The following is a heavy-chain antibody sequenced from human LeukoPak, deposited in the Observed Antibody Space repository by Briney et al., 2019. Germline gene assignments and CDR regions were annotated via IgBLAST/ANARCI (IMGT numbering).Heavy chain of an antibody. D-gene: IGHD2-2*01. V-gene: IGHV3-21*01. CDR2: ITSSSSYI. J-gene: IGHJ5*02. Sequence: VGSLRLSCAASGFIFRSYNMYWVRQAPGKGPEWVSSITSSSSYIFYADPVKGRFTISRDNAKNSLYLQMNSLRAEDTAVYYCARGSEVVAAASNWFDPWGQGTLVTVSS. CDR3: ARGSEVVAAASNWFDP. CDR1: GFIFRSYN.